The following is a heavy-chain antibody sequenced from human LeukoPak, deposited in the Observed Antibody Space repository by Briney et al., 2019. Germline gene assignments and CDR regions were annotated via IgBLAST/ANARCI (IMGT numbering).Heavy chain of an antibody. D-gene: IGHD3-3*01. V-gene: IGHV3-48*01. CDR1: GFTFSSYS. CDR2: ISSSSSTI. Sequence: GGSLRLPCAASGFTFSSYSMNWVRQAPGKGLEWVSYISSSSSTIYYADSVKGRFTISRDKAKNSLYLQMNSLRAEDTAVYYCARDQYDTWSRRGNFDSWGQGTLVIVSS. J-gene: IGHJ4*02. CDR3: ARDQYDTWSRRGNFDS.